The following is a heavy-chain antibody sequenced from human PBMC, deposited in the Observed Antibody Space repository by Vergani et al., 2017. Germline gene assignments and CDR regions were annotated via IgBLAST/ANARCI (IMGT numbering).Heavy chain of an antibody. CDR2: ISSSSSYT. CDR1: GFTFSDYY. J-gene: IGHJ5*02. CDR3: ARGGVVGAKGDGFDP. V-gene: IGHV3-11*05. D-gene: IGHD1-26*01. Sequence: QVQLVESGGGLVKPGGSLRLSCAASGFTFSDYYMSWIRQAPGKGLGWGSYISSSSSYTDYADSVKGRFTISGDNAKNSLYLKMNSLRSEDTAVYYCARGGVVGAKGDGFDPWGQGTLVAVSS.